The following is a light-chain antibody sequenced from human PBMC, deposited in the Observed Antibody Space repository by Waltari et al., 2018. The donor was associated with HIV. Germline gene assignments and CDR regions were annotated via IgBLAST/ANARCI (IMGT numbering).Light chain of an antibody. Sequence: EIVLTQSPGTLSLSPGERATLSCRASQSLSSSYLAWYQQKSGQAPRLLIYGASNRATGIPDRFSGSGSGTDVSLTISRLEPEDVAVYYCQHYGSSPRTFGQGTKLEIK. J-gene: IGKJ2*01. CDR1: QSLSSSY. V-gene: IGKV3-20*01. CDR2: GAS. CDR3: QHYGSSPRT.